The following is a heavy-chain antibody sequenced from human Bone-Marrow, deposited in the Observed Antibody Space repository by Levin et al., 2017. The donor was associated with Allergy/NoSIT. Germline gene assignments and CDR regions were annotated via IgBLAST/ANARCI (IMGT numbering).Heavy chain of an antibody. CDR3: ARVGVEGIVVVPAARGIAAAGLNYYFDY. CDR1: GFTFSSYE. CDR2: ISSSGSTI. Sequence: PGESLKISCAASGFTFSSYEMNWVRQAPGKGLEWVSYISSSGSTIYYADSVKGRFTISRDNAKNSLYLQMNSLRAEDTAVYYCARVGVEGIVVVPAARGIAAAGLNYYFDYWGQGTLVTVSS. J-gene: IGHJ4*02. V-gene: IGHV3-48*03. D-gene: IGHD2-2*01.